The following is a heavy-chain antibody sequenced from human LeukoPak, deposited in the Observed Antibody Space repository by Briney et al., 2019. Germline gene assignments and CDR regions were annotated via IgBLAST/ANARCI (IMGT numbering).Heavy chain of an antibody. D-gene: IGHD2-2*01. CDR2: INPNSGDT. J-gene: IGHJ4*02. V-gene: IGHV1-2*02. Sequence: ASVKVSCKASGYTFTGYYMHWVRQAPGQGLEWMGWINPNSGDTNYAQKFQGRVTMTRDTSISTAYMELRSLRSDDTAVYYCARVETAYCSSTSCYGPGGYWGQGTLVTVSS. CDR1: GYTFTGYY. CDR3: ARVETAYCSSTSCYGPGGY.